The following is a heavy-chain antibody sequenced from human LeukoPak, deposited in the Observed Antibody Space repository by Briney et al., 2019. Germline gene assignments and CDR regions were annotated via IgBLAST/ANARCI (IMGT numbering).Heavy chain of an antibody. V-gene: IGHV3-66*01. D-gene: IGHD6-13*01. CDR3: ARDLGYSSDY. CDR1: GFIVSSNF. J-gene: IGHJ4*02. Sequence: PGGSLRLSCTAPGFIVSSNFMSWVRQAPGKGLEWVSVIHNAGITYAASVKGRFTISRDSSKNTVNLQMNSLRGEDTAVYYCARDLGYSSDYWGQGTLVTVSS. CDR2: IHNAGIT.